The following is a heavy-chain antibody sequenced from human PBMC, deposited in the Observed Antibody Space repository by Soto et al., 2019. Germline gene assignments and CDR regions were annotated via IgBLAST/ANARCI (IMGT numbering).Heavy chain of an antibody. CDR1: GFIFSNYA. CDR3: ARGRKYCGPTTCFQSFDY. D-gene: IGHD2-21*01. J-gene: IGHJ4*02. V-gene: IGHV3-23*01. Sequence: EVQLLDSGGGLVQPGGSLRLSCTTSGFIFSNYAMNWVRQAPGKGLERVSVISDNGGSTYYADSVKGRFTITRDYSKTTIYLHMNSLSPEDTAVYYCARGRKYCGPTTCFQSFDYWGQGTLVTGSS. CDR2: ISDNGGST.